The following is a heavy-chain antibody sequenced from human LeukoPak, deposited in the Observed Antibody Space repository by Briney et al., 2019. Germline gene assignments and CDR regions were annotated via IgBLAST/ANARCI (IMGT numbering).Heavy chain of an antibody. CDR2: ISYDGSNK. CDR3: ARGYSSGVYEGLDY. V-gene: IGHV3-30*04. Sequence: PGGSLRLSCAASGFTFSSYAMHWVRQAPGKGLEWVAVISYDGSNKYYADSVKGRFTISRDNSKNTLYLQMNSLRAEDRAVFYCARGYSSGVYEGLDYWGQGTLVTVSS. J-gene: IGHJ4*02. D-gene: IGHD6-19*01. CDR1: GFTFSSYA.